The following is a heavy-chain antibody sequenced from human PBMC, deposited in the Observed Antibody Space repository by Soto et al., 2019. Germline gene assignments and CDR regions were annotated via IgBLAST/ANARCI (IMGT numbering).Heavy chain of an antibody. CDR3: AKDSPALRLWVQNWFDP. V-gene: IGHV3-23*01. CDR2: ISGSGGST. J-gene: IGHJ5*02. Sequence: GGSLRLSCAASGFTFSSYAMSWVRQAPGKGLEWVSAISGSGGSTYYADSVKGRFTISRDNSKNTLYLQMNSLRAEDTAVYYCAKDSPALRLWVQNWFDPWGQGTLVTVSS. D-gene: IGHD2-2*01. CDR1: GFTFSSYA.